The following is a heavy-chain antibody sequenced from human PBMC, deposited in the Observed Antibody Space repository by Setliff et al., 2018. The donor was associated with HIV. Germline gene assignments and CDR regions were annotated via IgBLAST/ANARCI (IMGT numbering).Heavy chain of an antibody. D-gene: IGHD1-1*01. Sequence: PSETLSLTCSVSADSVTSYSWEWIRQPPGRRLEWIGSVSTTDGATYTPSLQSRVSMSVDPSKKQVSLHLTSVTAADTAVYYCSRGSAAGTGLPPRDSWGQGILVTVSS. CDR2: VSTTDGA. CDR3: SRGSAAGTGLPPRDS. V-gene: IGHV4-4*08. J-gene: IGHJ5*01. CDR1: ADSVTSYS.